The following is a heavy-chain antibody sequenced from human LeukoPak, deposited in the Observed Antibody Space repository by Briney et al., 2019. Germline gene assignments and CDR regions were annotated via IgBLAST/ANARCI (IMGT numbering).Heavy chain of an antibody. CDR1: GYTFTSYD. Sequence: ASVKVSCKASGYTFTSYDINWVRQATGQGLEWMGWMNPNSGNTGYAQKFQGRVTMTRNTSISTAYMELSSLRSEDTAVYYCARGPDFWSGYYLDAFDIWSQGTMVTVSS. CDR2: MNPNSGNT. V-gene: IGHV1-8*01. J-gene: IGHJ3*02. CDR3: ARGPDFWSGYYLDAFDI. D-gene: IGHD3-3*01.